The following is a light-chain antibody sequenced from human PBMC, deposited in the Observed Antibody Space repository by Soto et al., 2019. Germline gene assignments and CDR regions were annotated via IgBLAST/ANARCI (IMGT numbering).Light chain of an antibody. CDR3: LQNHNYPRT. Sequence: IQMTQSPSSLSASVGDRVTITCRASQDISDVVGWYQQTPGKAPKLLISGASRLQSGVPSRFSGSGSGAAFTLTITSLRPEDSATYYCLQNHNYPRTFGQGTKVDIK. CDR2: GAS. J-gene: IGKJ1*01. V-gene: IGKV1-6*01. CDR1: QDISDV.